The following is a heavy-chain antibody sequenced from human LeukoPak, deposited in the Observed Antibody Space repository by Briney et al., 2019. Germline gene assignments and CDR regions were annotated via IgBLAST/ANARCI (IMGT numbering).Heavy chain of an antibody. J-gene: IGHJ5*02. Sequence: PGGSLRLSCAASGFTFSSYAMHWVRQAPGKGLEWVAVISYDGSNKYYADSAKGRFTISRDNSKNTLYLQMNSLRAEDTAVYYCAKDEGTTYYYDSSGYYLNWFDPWGQGTLVTVSS. CDR3: AKDEGTTYYYDSSGYYLNWFDP. CDR2: ISYDGSNK. V-gene: IGHV3-30-3*01. D-gene: IGHD3-22*01. CDR1: GFTFSSYA.